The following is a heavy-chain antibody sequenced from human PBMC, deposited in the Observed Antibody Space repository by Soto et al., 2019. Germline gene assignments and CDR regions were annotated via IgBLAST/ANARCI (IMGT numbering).Heavy chain of an antibody. Sequence: EVQLLESGGGLVQPGGSMRLSCAASGFTFSSHAMSWVRQAPGKGLEWVSAIRGSGPAIYYGDSVKGRFSICRDNSKNVLYLQMNSLRAEDTAVYYCARGADENPGYYSDSWGQGTLVTVSS. D-gene: IGHD2-15*01. V-gene: IGHV3-23*01. J-gene: IGHJ4*02. CDR1: GFTFSSHA. CDR2: IRGSGPAI. CDR3: ARGADENPGYYSDS.